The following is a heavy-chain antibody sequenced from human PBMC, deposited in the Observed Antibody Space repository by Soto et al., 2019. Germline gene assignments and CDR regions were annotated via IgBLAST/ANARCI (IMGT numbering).Heavy chain of an antibody. CDR2: IKQDGSEK. J-gene: IGHJ4*02. V-gene: IGHV3-7*03. CDR3: ARVSPLLFLEWLSYFDY. CDR1: GFTFSSYW. Sequence: GGSLRLSCAASGFTFSSYWMSWVRQAPGKGLEWVANIKQDGSEKYYVDSVKGRFTISRDNAKNSLYLQMSSLRAEDTALSYCARVSPLLFLEWLSYFDYWGQGTLVTVS. D-gene: IGHD3-3*01.